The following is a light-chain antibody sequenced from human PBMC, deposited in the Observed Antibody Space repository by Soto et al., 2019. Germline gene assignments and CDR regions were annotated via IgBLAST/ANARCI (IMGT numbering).Light chain of an antibody. V-gene: IGLV4-69*01. CDR2: LNSDGSH. Sequence: QSVLTQPPSASASLGASVKLTCTLSSGHNSYAIAWHQQQPEKGPRYLMKLNSDGSHSKGDGIPDRFSGSSSGAERYLTISGLQSEDEADYSCQTWSGGTRVFGGGTKVAVL. J-gene: IGLJ3*02. CDR1: SGHNSYA. CDR3: QTWSGGTRV.